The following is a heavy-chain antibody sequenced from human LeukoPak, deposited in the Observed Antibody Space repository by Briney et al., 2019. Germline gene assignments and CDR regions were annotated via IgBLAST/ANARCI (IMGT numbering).Heavy chain of an antibody. CDR1: GGSFSGYY. CDR2: INHSGSA. J-gene: IGHJ4*02. CDR3: ARLGYHSD. V-gene: IGHV4-34*01. D-gene: IGHD5-12*01. Sequence: SETLSLTCAVYGGSFSGYYWSWIRQPPGKGLEWIGEINHSGSANYNPSLKSRVTISVDTSKNQFSLKLSSVTAADTAVYYCARLGYHSDWGQGTLVTVSS.